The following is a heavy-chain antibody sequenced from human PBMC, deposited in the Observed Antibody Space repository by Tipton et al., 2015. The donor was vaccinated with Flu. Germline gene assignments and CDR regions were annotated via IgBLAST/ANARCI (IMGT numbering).Heavy chain of an antibody. Sequence: TLSLTCAVSGDSISSDYHWGWIRQFPGKGLEWIGTVSRSGSTVYNPSLTSRVTISVDTSKNQFSLKLSSVTAADTAVYYCARQSTLWYFDFWGRGTLVTVSS. D-gene: IGHD5/OR15-5a*01. J-gene: IGHJ2*01. CDR3: ARQSTLWYFDF. CDR2: VSRSGST. CDR1: GDSISSDYH. V-gene: IGHV4-38-2*01.